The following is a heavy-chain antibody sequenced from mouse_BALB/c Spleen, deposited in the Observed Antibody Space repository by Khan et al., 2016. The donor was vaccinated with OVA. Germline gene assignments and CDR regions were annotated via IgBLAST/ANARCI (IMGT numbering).Heavy chain of an antibody. CDR2: MIYTGYT. CDR3: ARSTYRYAFAY. V-gene: IGHV3-8*02. Sequence: EVQLQESGPSLVKPSQTLSLTCSVTGDSITSGYWSWIRKFPGNKLEYMGYMIYTGYTDYNPSLKSRLAITRHTSKNQYYLQLTSVTPEDTATYYGARSTYRYAFAYWGQGTLVTVSA. D-gene: IGHD2-14*01. J-gene: IGHJ3*01. CDR1: GDSITSGY.